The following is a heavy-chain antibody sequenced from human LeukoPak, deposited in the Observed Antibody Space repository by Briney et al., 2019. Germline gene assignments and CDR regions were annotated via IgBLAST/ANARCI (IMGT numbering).Heavy chain of an antibody. V-gene: IGHV1-2*02. CDR2: IDPNSGGT. Sequence: ASVKVSCKASGYTFTDYYMHWVRQVPGQGLESMGWIDPNSGGTSYVQNFQGRVTMTRDTSISTAYMDLSRLRSDDTAVYYCARGDIYFDYWGQGTQVTVSS. CDR3: ARGDIYFDY. J-gene: IGHJ4*02. CDR1: GYTFTDYY.